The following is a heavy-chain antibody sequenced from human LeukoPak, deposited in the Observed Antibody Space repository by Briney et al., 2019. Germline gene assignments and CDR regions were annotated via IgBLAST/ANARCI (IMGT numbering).Heavy chain of an antibody. D-gene: IGHD6-13*01. CDR3: EAGIGDY. Sequence: GGSLRLSCAASGFTVSSNYMSWVRQAPGKGLEWLSYISSSGNVTYYADSVKGRFIVSRDNTKSALFLQMNSLRVEDTAVYYCEAGIGDYWGQGTLVTVSS. CDR1: GFTVSSNY. J-gene: IGHJ4*02. V-gene: IGHV3-11*01. CDR2: ISSSGNVT.